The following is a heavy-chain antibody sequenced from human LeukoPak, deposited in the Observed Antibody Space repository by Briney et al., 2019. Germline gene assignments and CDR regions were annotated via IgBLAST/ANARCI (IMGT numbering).Heavy chain of an antibody. CDR1: GFTFRQYA. J-gene: IGHJ3*02. CDR3: ARWTNFHAFDI. V-gene: IGHV3-23*03. Sequence: PGGSLRLSCAASGFTFRQYAMSWVRQAPGKGLEWVSLLYSAGSTNYADSVKGRFTISRDDSKNTVYLQMNSLRAEDTAVYYCARWTNFHAFDIWGQGTLVTVSS. CDR2: LYSAGST. D-gene: IGHD1-1*01.